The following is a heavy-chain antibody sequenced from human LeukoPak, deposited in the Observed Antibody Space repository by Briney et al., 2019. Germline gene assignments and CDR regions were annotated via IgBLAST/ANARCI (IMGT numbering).Heavy chain of an antibody. J-gene: IGHJ4*02. V-gene: IGHV4-39*01. CDR1: GGSISSSNYH. CDR3: ARYNSPSGDFDY. CDR2: IFYSGTT. Sequence: SETLSLTCTVSGGSISSSNYHWGWIRLPPGKGLEWIGSIFYSGTTYYSPSLKSRVTISVDTSKNQFSLKLSSVTAADTAVYYCARYNSPSGDFDYWGQGTLVTVSS. D-gene: IGHD6-13*01.